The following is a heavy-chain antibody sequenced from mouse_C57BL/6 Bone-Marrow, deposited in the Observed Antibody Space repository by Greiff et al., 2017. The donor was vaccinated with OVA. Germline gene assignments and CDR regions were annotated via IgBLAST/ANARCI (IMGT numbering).Heavy chain of an antibody. CDR3: ARYYYGSSYY. CDR2: INPSTGGT. J-gene: IGHJ2*01. V-gene: IGHV1-42*01. Sequence: VQLQQSGPELVKPGASVKISCKASGYSFTGYYMNWVKQSPEKSLEWIGEINPSTGGTTYTPTFTAQATLTVDKSSSTAYMQLKSLTSEDSAVYYCARYYYGSSYYWGKGTTLTVSS. CDR1: GYSFTGYY. D-gene: IGHD1-1*01.